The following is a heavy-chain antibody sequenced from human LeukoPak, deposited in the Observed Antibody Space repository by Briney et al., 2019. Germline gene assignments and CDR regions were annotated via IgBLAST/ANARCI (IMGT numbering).Heavy chain of an antibody. V-gene: IGHV1-46*01. CDR1: GGTFSSYA. Sequence: GASVKVSCKASGGTFSSYAISWVRQAPGQGLEWMGIINPSGGSTSYAQKFQGRVTMTRDTSTSTVYMELSSLRSEDTAVYYCARGDYGGNSLIDIWGQGTMVTVSS. CDR3: ARGDYGGNSLIDI. J-gene: IGHJ3*02. D-gene: IGHD4-23*01. CDR2: INPSGGST.